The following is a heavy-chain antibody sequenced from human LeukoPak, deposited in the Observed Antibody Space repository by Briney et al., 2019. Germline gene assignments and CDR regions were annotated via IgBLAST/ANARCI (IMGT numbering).Heavy chain of an antibody. Sequence: GRSLRLSCAASGFTFDTYGMHWVRQAPGKGLEWVAVISYDGNNENYVDSVKGRFTISRDNSKNTLYLQMNSLSAEDTAVYYCATRSIYYYYFDYWGQGTLVTVSS. CDR2: ISYDGNNE. CDR3: ATRSIYYYYFDY. V-gene: IGHV3-30*03. D-gene: IGHD3-22*01. CDR1: GFTFDTYG. J-gene: IGHJ4*02.